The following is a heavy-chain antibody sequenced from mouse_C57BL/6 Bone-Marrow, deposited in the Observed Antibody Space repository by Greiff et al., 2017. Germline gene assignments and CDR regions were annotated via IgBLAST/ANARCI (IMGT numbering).Heavy chain of an antibody. CDR1: GFTFSSYA. CDR2: ISDGGSYT. CDR3: ARITTVVATGAIDY. Sequence: EVKLVESGGGLVKPGGSLKLSCAASGFTFSSYAMSWVRQTPEKRLEWVATISDGGSYTYYPDTVKGRFTISRDNAKNNLYLLMSHLKSDDTAMYYCARITTVVATGAIDYWGQGTSVTVSS. D-gene: IGHD1-1*01. J-gene: IGHJ4*01. V-gene: IGHV5-4*03.